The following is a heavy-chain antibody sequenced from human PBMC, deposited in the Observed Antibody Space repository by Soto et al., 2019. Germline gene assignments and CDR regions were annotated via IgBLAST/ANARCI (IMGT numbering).Heavy chain of an antibody. V-gene: IGHV4-31*03. J-gene: IGHJ4*02. CDR3: AREPGGYYRGLFDY. CDR1: GGSISSGGYY. CDR2: MDYSGST. Sequence: QVQLQESGPGLVKPSQTLSLTCTVSGGSISSGGYYWSWIRQYPGKGLEWIGYMDYSGSTYYNPSLKTRVTISVDTSKNQFSLKLSSVTAADTAVYYCAREPGGYYRGLFDYWGQGTLVTVSS. D-gene: IGHD3-3*01.